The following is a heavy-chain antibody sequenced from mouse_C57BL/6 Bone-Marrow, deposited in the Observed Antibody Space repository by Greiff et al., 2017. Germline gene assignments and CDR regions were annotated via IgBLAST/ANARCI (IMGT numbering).Heavy chain of an antibody. Sequence: EVHLVESGGGLVKPGGSLKLSCAASGFTFSDYGMHWVRQAPEKGLEWVAYISSGSSTIYYADTVKGRFTISRDNAKHTLFLQMTSLRSEDTAMYYCAYYGSSYGYWYFDVWGTGTTVTVSS. CDR2: ISSGSSTI. CDR3: AYYGSSYGYWYFDV. CDR1: GFTFSDYG. D-gene: IGHD1-1*01. V-gene: IGHV5-17*01. J-gene: IGHJ1*03.